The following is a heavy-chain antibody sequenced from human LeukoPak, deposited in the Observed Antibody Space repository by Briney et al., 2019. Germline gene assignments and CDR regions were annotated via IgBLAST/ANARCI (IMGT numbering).Heavy chain of an antibody. Sequence: SETLSLTCTVSGGSISSSSYYWGWIRQPPGKGLEWIGSIYYSGSTYYNPSLKSRVTISVDTSKNQFSLKLSSVTAADTAVYYCARVGVVPAAITSKESYYYYMDVWGKGTTVTVSS. V-gene: IGHV4-39*01. CDR1: GGSISSSSYY. D-gene: IGHD2-2*02. CDR2: IYYSGST. CDR3: ARVGVVPAAITSKESYYYYMDV. J-gene: IGHJ6*03.